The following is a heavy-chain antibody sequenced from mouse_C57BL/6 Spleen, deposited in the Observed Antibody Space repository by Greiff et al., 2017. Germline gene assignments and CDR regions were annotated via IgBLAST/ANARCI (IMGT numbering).Heavy chain of an antibody. V-gene: IGHV1-64*01. CDR3: ARSGVVTPFDY. CDR1: GYTFTSYW. CDR2: IHPNSGST. D-gene: IGHD1-1*01. J-gene: IGHJ2*01. Sequence: QVQLQQPGAELVKPGASVKLSCKASGYTFTSYWMHWVKQRPGQGLEWIGMIHPNSGSTNYNEKFKSKATLTVDKSASTAYMQLSSLTSEDSAVYYWARSGVVTPFDYWGQGTTLTVSS.